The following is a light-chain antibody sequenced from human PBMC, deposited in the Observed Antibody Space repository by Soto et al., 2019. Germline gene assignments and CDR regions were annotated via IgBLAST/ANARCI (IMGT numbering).Light chain of an antibody. J-gene: IGKJ2*01. V-gene: IGKV4-1*01. CDR1: QSVLYSSNNQNY. CDR3: HQYYNTAGT. CDR2: WAS. Sequence: VMTQSPDSLAVSLGERATINCKSSQSVLYSSNNQNYLAWYQQKAGQPPKLLIYWASTRESGVPDRFSGSGSGTDFTLTISSLQAEDVAIYYCHQYYNTAGTFGQGTKLEI.